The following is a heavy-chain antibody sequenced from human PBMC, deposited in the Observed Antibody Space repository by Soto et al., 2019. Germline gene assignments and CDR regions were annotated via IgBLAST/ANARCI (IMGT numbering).Heavy chain of an antibody. J-gene: IGHJ6*02. D-gene: IGHD5-12*01. CDR2: ISSSSSTI. CDR3: ERDKRTSGYGVSYHYGLDV. Sequence: SGAGSGFTFRSESMNRVGHATGKGLERVSYISSSSSTIYYADSVNGRFTISRDNAKNSLYVQMNSLRDEDTAVYYCERDKRTSGYGVSYHYGLDVWAQGTTVRVPS. V-gene: IGHV3-48*02. CDR1: GFTFRSES.